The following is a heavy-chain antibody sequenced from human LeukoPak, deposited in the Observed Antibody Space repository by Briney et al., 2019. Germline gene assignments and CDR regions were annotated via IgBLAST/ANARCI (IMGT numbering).Heavy chain of an antibody. J-gene: IGHJ5*02. CDR3: AKGSERWYSSGWYSP. V-gene: IGHV3-23*01. CDR2: ISGSGGST. Sequence: PGGSLRLSCAASGFTFRRYGMTWVRQAPGKGLEWVSSISGSGGSTFYADSVKGRFTISRDNSKNTLYLQMNSLRAEDTAVYYCAKGSERWYSSGWYSPWGQGTLVTVSS. D-gene: IGHD6-19*01. CDR1: GFTFRRYG.